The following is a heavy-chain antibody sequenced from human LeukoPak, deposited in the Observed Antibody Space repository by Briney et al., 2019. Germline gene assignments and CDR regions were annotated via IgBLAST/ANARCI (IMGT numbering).Heavy chain of an antibody. J-gene: IGHJ5*02. Sequence: PSETLSLTCTVSGGSISSYYWSWIRQPPGKGLEWIGYIYYSGSTNYNPSLKSRVTMSVDTSKNQFSLKLSSVTAADTAVYYCAREGTAGTNLNWFDPWGQGTLVTVSS. D-gene: IGHD1-1*01. CDR3: AREGTAGTNLNWFDP. CDR2: IYYSGST. CDR1: GGSISSYY. V-gene: IGHV4-59*01.